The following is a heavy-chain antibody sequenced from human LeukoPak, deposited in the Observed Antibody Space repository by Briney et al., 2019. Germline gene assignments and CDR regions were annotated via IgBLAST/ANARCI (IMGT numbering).Heavy chain of an antibody. CDR3: ARDVVGATNDAFDI. D-gene: IGHD1-26*01. Sequence: ASVKVSCKASGYTFTSYAMNWVRQAPGQGLEWMGWINTNTGNPTYAQGFTGRFVLSLDTSVSTAYLQISSLKAEDTAVYYCARDVVGATNDAFDIWGQGTMVTVSS. V-gene: IGHV7-4-1*02. CDR2: INTNTGNP. J-gene: IGHJ3*02. CDR1: GYTFTSYA.